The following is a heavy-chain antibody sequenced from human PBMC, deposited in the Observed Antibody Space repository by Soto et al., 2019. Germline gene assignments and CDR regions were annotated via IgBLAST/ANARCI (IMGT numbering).Heavy chain of an antibody. D-gene: IGHD6-19*01. J-gene: IGHJ6*02. CDR3: ARDADASGWYHYGMDI. CDR2: IKKDGNEK. V-gene: IGHV3-7*01. CDR1: GFSLSPYW. Sequence: XGSLRLSCAASGFSLSPYWMNWVRQAPGKGLEWVANIKKDGNEKYYVDSVKGRFFISRDNAKNSLYLQLNSLRAEDTAVYYCARDADASGWYHYGMDIWGQGTLVTVSS.